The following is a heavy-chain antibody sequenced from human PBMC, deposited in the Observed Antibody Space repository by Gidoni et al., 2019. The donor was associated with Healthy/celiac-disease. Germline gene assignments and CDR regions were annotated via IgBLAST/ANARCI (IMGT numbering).Heavy chain of an antibody. CDR3: ARDLSSSGDY. CDR2: INHSGST. CDR1: GGSFSGYY. D-gene: IGHD6-6*01. Sequence: QVQLQQWGAGPWKPSETLSLTCAVYGGSFSGYYWSWIRQPPGKGLEWIGEINHSGSTNYNPSLKSRVTISVDTSKNQFSLKLSSVTAADTAVYYCARDLSSSGDYWGQGTLVTVSS. J-gene: IGHJ4*02. V-gene: IGHV4-34*01.